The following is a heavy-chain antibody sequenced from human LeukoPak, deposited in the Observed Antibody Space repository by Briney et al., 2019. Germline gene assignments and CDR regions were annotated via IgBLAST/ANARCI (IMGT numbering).Heavy chain of an antibody. V-gene: IGHV4-39*01. CDR3: ARHCSGGTCYSDFDY. CDR1: GVSISSSGYY. Sequence: AETLSLTCTVSGVSISSSGYYWGWIGQPPGKGLEWICNSFDSGSTYYQPSLKSRVTISVDTSKNQFSLKLNSVTAADTAVYYCARHCSGGTCYSDFDYWGQGTLVTVSS. CDR2: SFDSGST. J-gene: IGHJ4*02. D-gene: IGHD2-15*01.